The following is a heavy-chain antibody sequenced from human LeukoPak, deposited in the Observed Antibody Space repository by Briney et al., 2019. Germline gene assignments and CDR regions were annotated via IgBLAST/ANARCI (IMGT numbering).Heavy chain of an antibody. CDR1: GFTFSSYA. CDR2: ISGSGGST. J-gene: IGHJ4*02. V-gene: IGHV3-23*01. CDR3: AKDRKPGIAVPGYKYFDY. Sequence: GSLRLSCAASGFTFSSYAMSWVRQAPGKGLEWVSAISGSGGSTYYADSVKGRFTISRDNSKNTLYLQTNSLRAEDTAVYYCAKDRKPGIAVPGYKYFDYWGQGTLVTVSS. D-gene: IGHD6-19*01.